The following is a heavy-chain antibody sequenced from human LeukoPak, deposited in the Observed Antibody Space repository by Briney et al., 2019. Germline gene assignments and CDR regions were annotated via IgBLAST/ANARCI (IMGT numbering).Heavy chain of an antibody. V-gene: IGHV3-53*01. CDR1: GFTVSSNY. CDR3: TTSRTGDY. D-gene: IGHD6-13*01. Sequence: GGSLRLSCAASGFTVSSNYMSWVRQAPGKGLEWVSVIYSGGSTYYADSVKGRFTISRDNAKNSLYLQMNSLRAEDTAVYYCTTSRTGDYWGQGTLVTVSS. J-gene: IGHJ4*02. CDR2: IYSGGST.